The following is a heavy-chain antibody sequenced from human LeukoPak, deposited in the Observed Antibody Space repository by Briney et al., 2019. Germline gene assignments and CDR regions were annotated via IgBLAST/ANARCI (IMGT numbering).Heavy chain of an antibody. CDR1: GYTLTELS. Sequence: ASVKVSCKVSGYTLTELSMHWVRQAPGKGLEWVGGFDPEDGETIYAQKFQGRVTMTEDTSTDTAFMELRRLTSDDTAVYYCARDLAVATLWGQGTLVTVSS. J-gene: IGHJ4*02. D-gene: IGHD6-19*01. CDR2: FDPEDGET. V-gene: IGHV1-24*01. CDR3: ARDLAVATL.